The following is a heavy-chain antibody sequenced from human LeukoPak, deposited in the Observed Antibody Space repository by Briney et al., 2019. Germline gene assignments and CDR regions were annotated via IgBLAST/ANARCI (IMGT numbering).Heavy chain of an antibody. V-gene: IGHV4-38-2*02. CDR3: ARVDGSGSHPVDY. Sequence: PSETLSLTCTVSGYSISSGYYWGWIRQPPGKGLEWIGSIYHSGSTYYNPSLKSRVTISVDTSKNQFSLKLSSVTAADTAVYYCARVDGSGSHPVDYWGQGTLVTVSS. CDR1: GYSISSGYY. D-gene: IGHD3-10*01. CDR2: IYHSGST. J-gene: IGHJ4*02.